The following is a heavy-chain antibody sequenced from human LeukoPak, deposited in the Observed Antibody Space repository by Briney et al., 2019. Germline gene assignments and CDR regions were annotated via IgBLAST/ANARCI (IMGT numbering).Heavy chain of an antibody. Sequence: GGSLRLSCAASGFTFSSYGMHWVRQAPGKGLEWVAFIRYDGSNKYYADSVKGRFTISRDNSKNTLYLQMNSLRAEDTAVYYCARVFHLNLLLGAFDIWGQGTMVTVSS. CDR3: ARVFHLNLLLGAFDI. V-gene: IGHV3-30*02. J-gene: IGHJ3*02. D-gene: IGHD3-22*01. CDR2: IRYDGSNK. CDR1: GFTFSSYG.